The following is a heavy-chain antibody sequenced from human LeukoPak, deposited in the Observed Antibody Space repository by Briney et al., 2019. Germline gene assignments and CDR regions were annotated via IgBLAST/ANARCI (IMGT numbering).Heavy chain of an antibody. Sequence: GGSLRLSCAASGFTFDGYAIHWVRQAPGKRLEWVSLISGDGSSIYYADSVKGRFAISRDNSKNSLSLQMNSLRTEDTALYYFARDAKPSSSWYSWFDPWGQGTLVTVSS. CDR2: ISGDGSSI. CDR1: GFTFDGYA. D-gene: IGHD6-13*01. J-gene: IGHJ5*02. V-gene: IGHV3-43*02. CDR3: ARDAKPSSSWYSWFDP.